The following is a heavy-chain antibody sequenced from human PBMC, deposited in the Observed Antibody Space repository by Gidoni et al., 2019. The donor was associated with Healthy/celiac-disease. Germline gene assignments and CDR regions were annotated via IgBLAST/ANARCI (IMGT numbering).Heavy chain of an antibody. J-gene: IGHJ6*02. CDR3: TRPRMGYYYYGMDV. CDR2: IRSKANSYAT. Sequence: EVQLVESGGGLVQPGGSLKLSCAAAGFTFSGSAMHWVRQASGKGLEWVGRIRSKANSYATAYAASVKGRFTISRDDSKNTAYLQMNSLKTEDTAVYYCTRPRMGYYYYGMDVWGQGTTVTVSS. CDR1: GFTFSGSA. V-gene: IGHV3-73*02.